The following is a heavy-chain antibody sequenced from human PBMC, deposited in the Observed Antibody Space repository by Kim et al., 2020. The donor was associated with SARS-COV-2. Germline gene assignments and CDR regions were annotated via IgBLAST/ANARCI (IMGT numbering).Heavy chain of an antibody. V-gene: IGHV3-11*05. Sequence: GGSLRLSCAASGFTFSDYYMSWIRQAPGKGLEWVSYISSSSYTNYADSVKGRFTISRDNAKNSLYLQMNSLRAEDTAVYYCARVLYSYGQGVFDYWGQGTLVTVSS. J-gene: IGHJ4*02. CDR3: ARVLYSYGQGVFDY. D-gene: IGHD5-18*01. CDR2: ISSSSYT. CDR1: GFTFSDYY.